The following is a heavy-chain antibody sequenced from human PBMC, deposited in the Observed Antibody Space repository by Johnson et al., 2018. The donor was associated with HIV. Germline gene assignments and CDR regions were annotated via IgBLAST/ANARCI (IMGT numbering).Heavy chain of an antibody. CDR2: LSGSGGST. Sequence: VQLVESGGGLVQPGGSLRLSCAASGFTFSSYAMTWVRQAPGKGLDWVSTLSGSGGSTYDADSVKGRFTISRDNSKNTLYLQMNSLRAEDTAVYYCARSYSSSSHDAFDIWGQGTMVTVYS. D-gene: IGHD6-6*01. V-gene: IGHV3-23*04. CDR1: GFTFSSYA. J-gene: IGHJ3*02. CDR3: ARSYSSSSHDAFDI.